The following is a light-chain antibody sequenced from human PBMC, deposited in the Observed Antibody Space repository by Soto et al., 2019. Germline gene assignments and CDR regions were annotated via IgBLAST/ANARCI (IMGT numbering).Light chain of an antibody. CDR3: QQHISWPLT. V-gene: IGKV3-11*01. CDR2: DAS. J-gene: IGKJ4*01. Sequence: EIVFTHSPHTLSLSPGERATLSCRASQSVTNSLAWYPQKPGQAPRLLVYDASNRATGIPTRFSGSGSGTDFTLTISNLEPEDFAVYYCQQHISWPLTFGGGTKVDIK. CDR1: QSVTNS.